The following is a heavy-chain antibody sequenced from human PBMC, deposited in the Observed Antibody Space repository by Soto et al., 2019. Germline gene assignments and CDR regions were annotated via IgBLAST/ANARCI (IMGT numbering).Heavy chain of an antibody. CDR2: ISDTGGGT. D-gene: IGHD3-9*01. CDR1: GITFSNYA. CDR3: AQGLAGYYFRERDY. V-gene: IGHV3-23*01. Sequence: EVHLLESGGGLVQPGGSLRLSCAASGITFSNYAMSWVRQAPGKGLEWVSAISDTGGGTYYADSVKGRFTISRDNPKNTMYLQMNSLTAEDTAAYYCAQGLAGYYFRERDYWGQGTLVTVSS. J-gene: IGHJ4*02.